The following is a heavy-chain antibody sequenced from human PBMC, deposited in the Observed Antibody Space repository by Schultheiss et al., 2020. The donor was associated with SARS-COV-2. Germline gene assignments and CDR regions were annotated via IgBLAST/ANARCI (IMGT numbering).Heavy chain of an antibody. Sequence: ASVKVSCKASGYTFTSYGISWVRQAPGQGLEWMGWISAYNGNTNYAQKLQGRVTMTTDTSTSTAYMELRSLRSDDTAVYYCARDRDGSGGYFDWLSHYYGMDVWGQGTTVTVSS. V-gene: IGHV1-18*01. CDR1: GYTFTSYG. D-gene: IGHD3-9*01. J-gene: IGHJ6*02. CDR3: ARDRDGSGGYFDWLSHYYGMDV. CDR2: ISAYNGNT.